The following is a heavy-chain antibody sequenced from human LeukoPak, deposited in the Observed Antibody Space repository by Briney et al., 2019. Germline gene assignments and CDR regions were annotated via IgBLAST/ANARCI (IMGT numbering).Heavy chain of an antibody. CDR1: GFTVSSNY. V-gene: IGHV3-53*01. CDR3: ARDRRAVAFDAFDI. CDR2: IYSGGST. Sequence: AGGSLRLSCAASGFTVSSNYMSWVRQAPGKGLEWVSVIYSGGSTYYADSVKGRFTISRDNSKNTLYLQMNSLRAEDTAVYYCARDRRAVAFDAFDIWGQGTMVTVSS. D-gene: IGHD6-19*01. J-gene: IGHJ3*02.